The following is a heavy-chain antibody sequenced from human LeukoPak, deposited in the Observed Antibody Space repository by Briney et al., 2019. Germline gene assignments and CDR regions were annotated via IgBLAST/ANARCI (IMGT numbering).Heavy chain of an antibody. CDR2: ISDSGGST. CDR3: AKGGTTMVRGVLFDY. D-gene: IGHD3-10*01. V-gene: IGHV3-23*01. J-gene: IGHJ4*02. CDR1: GFTFSSDA. Sequence: GRSLRLSCAASGFTFSSDAMSWVRQAPRKGLDWVSTISDSGGSTYYADSVKGRFTISRDNSKNTLYLQMNSLRAEDTAVYYCAKGGTTMVRGVLFDYWGQGTLVTVSS.